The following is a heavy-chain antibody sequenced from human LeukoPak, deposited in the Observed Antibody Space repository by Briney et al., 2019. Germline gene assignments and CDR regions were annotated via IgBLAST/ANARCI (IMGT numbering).Heavy chain of an antibody. CDR2: IIPIFGTA. CDR1: GGTFSSYA. J-gene: IGHJ3*02. CDR3: ARYKQIQRGYSGYHAFDI. V-gene: IGHV1-69*13. D-gene: IGHD5-12*01. Sequence: SVKVSCKASGGTFSSYAISWVRQAPGQGLEWMGGIIPIFGTANYAQKFQGGVTITADESTSTAYMELSSLRSEDTAVYYCARYKQIQRGYSGYHAFDIWGQGTMVTVSS.